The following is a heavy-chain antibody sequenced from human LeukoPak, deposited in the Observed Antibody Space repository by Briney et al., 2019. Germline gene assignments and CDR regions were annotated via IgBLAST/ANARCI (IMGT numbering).Heavy chain of an antibody. D-gene: IGHD3-10*01. V-gene: IGHV3-30*03. Sequence: PGRSLRLSCAASGFTFSSYGMHWVRQAPGKGLEWVAVISYDGSNKYYADSVKGRFTISRDNSKNTLYLQMNSLRAEDTAVYYCLLWFRDTTWGQGTLVTVSP. CDR1: GFTFSSYG. CDR3: LLWFRDTT. J-gene: IGHJ5*02. CDR2: ISYDGSNK.